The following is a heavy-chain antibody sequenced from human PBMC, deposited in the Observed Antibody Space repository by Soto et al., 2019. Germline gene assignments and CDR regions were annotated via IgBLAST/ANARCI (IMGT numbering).Heavy chain of an antibody. V-gene: IGHV1-18*04. D-gene: IGHD3-9*01. Sequence: ASVQVSCKASGYTFTSYGISWVRQAPGQGLAWMGWISAYTGNTTYAQKRQGRFTMTSDTSSSTAYMERRSLRSDYTAVYYCARDPGYYDMFTGYYTRGNWCGPWGQGT. J-gene: IGHJ5*02. CDR3: ARDPGYYDMFTGYYTRGNWCGP. CDR1: GYTFTSYG. CDR2: ISAYTGNT.